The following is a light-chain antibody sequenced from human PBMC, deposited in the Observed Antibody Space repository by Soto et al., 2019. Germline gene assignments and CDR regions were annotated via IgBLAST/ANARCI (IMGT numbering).Light chain of an antibody. Sequence: EIVLTQSPATLSVSPGERVTLSCRASQSVDINLAWYQQKPGQAPRLLIYGASTRATGVPARFSGSGSGTELTLTINSLQSEDFAVYHCQQYERWAEITFGQGTRLEIK. V-gene: IGKV3-15*01. CDR1: QSVDIN. CDR3: QQYERWAEIT. CDR2: GAS. J-gene: IGKJ5*01.